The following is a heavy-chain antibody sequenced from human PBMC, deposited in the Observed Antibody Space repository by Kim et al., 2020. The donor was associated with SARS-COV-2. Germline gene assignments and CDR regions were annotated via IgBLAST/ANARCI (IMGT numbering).Heavy chain of an antibody. D-gene: IGHD6-19*01. Sequence: YADSVKGRCTISRDNAKNTLYLQMNSLRAEDTAVYYCARRQFTSGWYYFDYWGQGTLVTVSS. V-gene: IGHV3-74*01. CDR3: ARRQFTSGWYYFDY. J-gene: IGHJ4*02.